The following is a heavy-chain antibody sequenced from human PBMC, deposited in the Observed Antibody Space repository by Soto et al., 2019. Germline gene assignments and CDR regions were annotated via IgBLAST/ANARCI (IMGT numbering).Heavy chain of an antibody. CDR3: ARGNPVPLDY. J-gene: IGHJ4*02. D-gene: IGHD1-1*01. CDR1: GCSIRSYY. Sequence: SETLSLTCTVSGCSIRSYYWSWIRQPPRKGLECIGYIYYSGSTNYNPSLKSRVTISVDTSKNQFSLKLSSVTAADTAVYYCARGNPVPLDYWGQGTLVTVSS. V-gene: IGHV4-59*12. CDR2: IYYSGST.